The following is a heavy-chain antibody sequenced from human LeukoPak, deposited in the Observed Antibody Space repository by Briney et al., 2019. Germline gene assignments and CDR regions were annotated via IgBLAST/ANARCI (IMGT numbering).Heavy chain of an antibody. V-gene: IGHV2-5*08. CDR1: GGSISSYYW. D-gene: IGHD3-10*01. Sequence: TLSLTCTVSGGSISSYYWSWLRQPPGKALEWLAFIYWDDDKRYSPSLESRLTITKDTFKNQVVLTMTNMDPVDTATYYCAHSEDYYGSVDAFDIWGQGTMVAVSS. CDR3: AHSEDYYGSVDAFDI. CDR2: IYWDDDK. J-gene: IGHJ3*02.